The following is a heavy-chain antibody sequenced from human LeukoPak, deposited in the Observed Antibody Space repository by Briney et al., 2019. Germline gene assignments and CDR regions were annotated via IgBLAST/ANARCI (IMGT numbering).Heavy chain of an antibody. CDR3: AKDSGFSGWANHFDY. CDR1: GFTFSSYA. V-gene: IGHV3-23*01. J-gene: IGHJ4*02. D-gene: IGHD6-19*01. Sequence: PRGSLRLSCAASGFTFSSYAMSWVRQAPGKGLEWVSAISGSGGSTYYADSVKGRFTISRDNSKNTLYLQMNSLRAEDTAVYYCAKDSGFSGWANHFDYWGQGTLVTVSS. CDR2: ISGSGGST.